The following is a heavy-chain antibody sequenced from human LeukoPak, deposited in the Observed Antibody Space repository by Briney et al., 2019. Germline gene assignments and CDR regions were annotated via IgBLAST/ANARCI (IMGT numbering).Heavy chain of an antibody. CDR3: ARGLGGYSYGSRFPDDY. J-gene: IGHJ4*02. Sequence: ASVKVSCKASGYTFTGYYMLWVRQAPGQGLEWMGWINPNSGGTNYAQKFQGWVTMTRDTSISTAYMELSRLRSDDTAVYYCARGLGGYSYGSRFPDDYWGQGTLVTVSS. D-gene: IGHD5-18*01. V-gene: IGHV1-2*04. CDR1: GYTFTGYY. CDR2: INPNSGGT.